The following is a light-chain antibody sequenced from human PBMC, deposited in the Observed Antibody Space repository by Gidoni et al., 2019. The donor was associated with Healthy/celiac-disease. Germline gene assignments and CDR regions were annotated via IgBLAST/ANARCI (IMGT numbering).Light chain of an antibody. CDR2: DVS. Sequence: QSALTQPRSVSGSPGQSVTISCIGTISDVGGYNYVSWYQQHPGKAPKLMIYDVSKRPSGVPDRFSGSKSGNTASLTISGLQAEDEADYYCCSYAGSYPPVVFGGGTKLTVL. CDR3: CSYAGSYPPVV. V-gene: IGLV2-11*01. J-gene: IGLJ2*01. CDR1: ISDVGGYNY.